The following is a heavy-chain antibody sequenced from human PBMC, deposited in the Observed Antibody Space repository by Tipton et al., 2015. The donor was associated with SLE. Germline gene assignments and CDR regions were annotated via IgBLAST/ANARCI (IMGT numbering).Heavy chain of an antibody. D-gene: IGHD3-10*01. CDR1: GGSISSSSYY. V-gene: IGHV4-39*01. CDR2: IYYSGST. J-gene: IGHJ3*02. Sequence: TLSLTCTVSGGSISSSSYYWGWIRQPPGKGLEWIGSIYYSGSTYYNPSLRSRVTISVDTSKNQFSRKLSFVTAADTAVYYCARQGDGSGSYYYAFDIWGQGTMVTVSS. CDR3: ARQGDGSGSYYYAFDI.